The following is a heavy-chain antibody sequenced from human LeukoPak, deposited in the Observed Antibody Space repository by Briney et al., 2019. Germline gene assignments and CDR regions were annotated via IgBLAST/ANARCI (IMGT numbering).Heavy chain of an antibody. D-gene: IGHD7-27*01. CDR3: ARDYVWGSSESDY. CDR2: ISSSSSYI. CDR1: GFTFSSYS. J-gene: IGHJ4*02. Sequence: GGSLRLSCAASGFTFSSYSMNWVRQAPGKGLEWVSSISSSSSYIYYADSVKGRFTISRDNAKNSLYLQMISLRAEDTAIYYCARDYVWGSSESDYWGQGTLVTVSS. V-gene: IGHV3-21*01.